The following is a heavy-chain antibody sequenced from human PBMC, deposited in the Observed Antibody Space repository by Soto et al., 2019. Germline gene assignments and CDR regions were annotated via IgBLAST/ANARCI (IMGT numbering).Heavy chain of an antibody. CDR1: GFTFSSYG. CDR3: AKDHGGDYVRNWFDP. Sequence: QVQLVESGGGVVQPGRSLRLSCAASGFTFSSYGMHWVRQAPGKGLEWVAVISYDGSNKYYADSVKGRFTISRDNSKNTLYLEMNSLRAEDTAVYYCAKDHGGDYVRNWFDPWGQGTLVTVSS. D-gene: IGHD4-17*01. V-gene: IGHV3-30*18. J-gene: IGHJ5*02. CDR2: ISYDGSNK.